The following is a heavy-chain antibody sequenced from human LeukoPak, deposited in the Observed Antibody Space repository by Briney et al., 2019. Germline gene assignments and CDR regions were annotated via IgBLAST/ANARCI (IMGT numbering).Heavy chain of an antibody. D-gene: IGHD6-19*01. J-gene: IGHJ4*02. CDR1: GLTVSSNY. CDR2: IYSGGST. V-gene: IGHV3-53*01. CDR3: AVANPYTSGWYYFDY. Sequence: PGGSLRLSCAASGLTVSSNYMSWVRPAAGKGLECVSAIYSGGSTYYTDSVKGRFTISRDNSGNTLYLQMNSLRAEDTAAYYCAVANPYTSGWYYFDYWGRGTLVTVSS.